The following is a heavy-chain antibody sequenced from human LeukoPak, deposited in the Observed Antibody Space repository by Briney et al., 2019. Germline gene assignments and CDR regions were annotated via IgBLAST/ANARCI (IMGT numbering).Heavy chain of an antibody. CDR2: ISYIGST. D-gene: IGHD4-17*01. CDR3: ARDLITVTKGFDI. Sequence: SETLSLTCAVSTDSFSSHYWSWVRQPPGKGLEWIGYISYIGSTNYNPSLRSRVTISIDTSKNQFSLRLRSVTAADTAVYYCARDLITVTKGFDIWGQGTMVSVSS. V-gene: IGHV4-59*11. J-gene: IGHJ3*02. CDR1: TDSFSSHY.